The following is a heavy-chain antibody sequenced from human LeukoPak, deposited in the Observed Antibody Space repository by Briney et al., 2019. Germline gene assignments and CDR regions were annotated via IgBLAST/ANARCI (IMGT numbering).Heavy chain of an antibody. CDR1: GGTFSSYA. CDR2: IIPIFGTA. CDR3: ASVGTVAGTPLPFDY. J-gene: IGHJ4*02. D-gene: IGHD6-19*01. V-gene: IGHV1-69*13. Sequence: EASVTVSCKASGGTFSSYAISWVRQAPGQGLEWMGGIIPIFGTANYAQKFQGRVTITADESTRTAYMELNSLRSEDTAVYYCASVGTVAGTPLPFDYWGQGTLVTVSS.